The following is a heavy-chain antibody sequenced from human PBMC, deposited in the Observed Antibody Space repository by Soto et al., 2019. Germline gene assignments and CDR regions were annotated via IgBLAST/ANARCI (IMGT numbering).Heavy chain of an antibody. V-gene: IGHV3-21*01. CDR2: ISSSSSYI. CDR1: GFTFSSYS. J-gene: IGHJ5*02. Sequence: GGSLRLSCAASGFTFSSYSMNWVRQAPGKGLEWVSSISSSSSYIYYADSVKGRFTISRDNAKNSLYLQMNSLRAEDTAVYYCATVRGYSYGSLASWGQGTLVTVSS. D-gene: IGHD5-18*01. CDR3: ATVRGYSYGSLAS.